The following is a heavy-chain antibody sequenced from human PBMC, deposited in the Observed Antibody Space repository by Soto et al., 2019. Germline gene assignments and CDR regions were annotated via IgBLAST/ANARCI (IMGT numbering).Heavy chain of an antibody. J-gene: IGHJ3*02. CDR1: GFTFSSYS. CDR3: ARDQTYYDFWSGSSTSQGAFDI. D-gene: IGHD3-3*01. V-gene: IGHV3-21*01. CDR2: ISSSSSYI. Sequence: GGSLRLSCAASGFTFSSYSMNWVRQAPGKGLEWVSSISSSSSYIYYADSVKGRFTISRDNAKNSLYLQMNSLRAEDTAVYYCARDQTYYDFWSGSSTSQGAFDIWGQGTMVTVSS.